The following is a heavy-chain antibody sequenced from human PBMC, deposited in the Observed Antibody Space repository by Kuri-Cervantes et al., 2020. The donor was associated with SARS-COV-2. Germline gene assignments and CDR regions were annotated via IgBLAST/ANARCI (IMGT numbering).Heavy chain of an antibody. CDR2: ISSDSSYI. J-gene: IGHJ4*02. D-gene: IGHD3-3*01. V-gene: IGHV3-21*01. CDR1: GFTFSSYS. CDR3: ARENHNDFWSGYLGY. Sequence: GESLKISCAASGFTFSSYSMNWVRQAPGKGLEWVSSISSDSSYIHYADSVKGRFTISRDNAKNSLYLHMNSLRAEDTAVYYCARENHNDFWSGYLGYWGQGTLVTVSS.